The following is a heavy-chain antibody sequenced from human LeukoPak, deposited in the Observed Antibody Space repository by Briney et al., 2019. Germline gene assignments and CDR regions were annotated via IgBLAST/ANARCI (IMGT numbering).Heavy chain of an antibody. Sequence: SVKVSCKASGGTFSSYAISWVRQAPGQGLEWMGGIIPIFGTANYAQKFQGRVTITADESTSTAYMELSSLRSEDTAVYYCARDKGGYSYGHDAIDIWGQGTMVTVSS. CDR3: ARDKGGYSYGHDAIDI. CDR2: IIPIFGTA. J-gene: IGHJ3*02. V-gene: IGHV1-69*13. CDR1: GGTFSSYA. D-gene: IGHD5-18*01.